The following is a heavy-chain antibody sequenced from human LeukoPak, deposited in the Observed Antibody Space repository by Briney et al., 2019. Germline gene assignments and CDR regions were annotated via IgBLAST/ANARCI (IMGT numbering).Heavy chain of an antibody. V-gene: IGHV3-53*01. Sequence: GGSLRLSCAASGFTVSSNYMSWVRQAPGKGLEWVSVIYSGGSTYYADSVKGRFTISRDNSKNTLYLQMNSLRAEDTAVYYCAKEGCSGGSCYWRGYYFDYWGQGTLVTVSS. CDR3: AKEGCSGGSCYWRGYYFDY. CDR1: GFTVSSNY. J-gene: IGHJ4*02. D-gene: IGHD2-15*01. CDR2: IYSGGST.